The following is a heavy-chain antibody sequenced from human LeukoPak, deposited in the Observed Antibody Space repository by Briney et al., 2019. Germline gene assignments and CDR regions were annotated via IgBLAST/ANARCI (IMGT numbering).Heavy chain of an antibody. CDR1: GFTFRSCA. V-gene: IGHV3-30*04. CDR2: ISYEGSEN. CDR3: ARDRHEMRFLDGAFDV. Sequence: GGSLRLSCAASGFTFRSCAMHWVRLAPGKGRDWVAVISYEGSENDYADSVQGRFTISRDNSKNMLYLQMNSLRDEDSAVYSCARDRHEMRFLDGAFDVWGRGTFVTVSS. D-gene: IGHD3-3*01. J-gene: IGHJ3*01.